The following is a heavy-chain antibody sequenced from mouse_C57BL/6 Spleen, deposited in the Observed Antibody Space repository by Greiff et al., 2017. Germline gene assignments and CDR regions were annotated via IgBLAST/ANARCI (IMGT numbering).Heavy chain of an antibody. CDR3: RRGNFYFDY. CDR1: GYTFTSYG. D-gene: IGHD2-1*01. J-gene: IGHJ2*01. V-gene: IGHV1-81*01. CDR2: IYPRSGNT. Sequence: QVQLQQSGAELARPGASVKLSCKASGYTFTSYGISWVKQRTGQGLEWIGEIYPRSGNTYYNEKFKGKATLTGDKSSSTAYMELRSLTSEDSAVYYCRRGNFYFDYWGQGTTLTVSS.